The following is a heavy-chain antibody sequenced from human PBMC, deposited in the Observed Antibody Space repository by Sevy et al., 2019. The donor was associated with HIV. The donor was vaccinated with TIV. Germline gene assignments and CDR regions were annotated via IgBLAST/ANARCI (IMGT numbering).Heavy chain of an antibody. CDR1: GGTFSSYA. V-gene: IGHV1-69*06. J-gene: IGHJ5*02. D-gene: IGHD3-22*01. Sequence: ASEKVSCKASGGTFSSYAISWVRQAPGQGLEWMGGIIPIFGTANYAQKFQGRVTITADKSTSTAYMELSSLRSEETAVYYCARIPSSYYYDSSGPGEVEGFDPWGQGTLVTVSS. CDR3: ARIPSSYYYDSSGPGEVEGFDP. CDR2: IIPIFGTA.